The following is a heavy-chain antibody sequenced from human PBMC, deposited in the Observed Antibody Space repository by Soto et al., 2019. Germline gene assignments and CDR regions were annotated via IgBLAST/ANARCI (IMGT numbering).Heavy chain of an antibody. Sequence: QVQLVESGGGLVKPGGSLRLSCAASGFTFSDYYLSWIRQAPGKGLEWVSYISSSGHYTKNADSVHGRFTISRDNAKNSLYLQMNSLRDEDTAVYYCAMELAGIDVWGQGTTVTVSS. CDR3: AMELAGIDV. CDR1: GFTFSDYY. D-gene: IGHD3-3*02. V-gene: IGHV3-11*05. J-gene: IGHJ6*02. CDR2: ISSSGHYT.